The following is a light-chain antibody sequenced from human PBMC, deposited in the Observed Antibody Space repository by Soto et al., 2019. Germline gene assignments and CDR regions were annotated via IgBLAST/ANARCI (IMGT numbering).Light chain of an antibody. J-gene: IGKJ4*01. Sequence: EIVMTQAPATLSVSPGERATLSCRASQSVNRNLACYQQKPGQTPMLLIYDASSRATGIPARFSGSASGTDFTLTISSLQSEEFAVDYCQQYNNRPLTFDGGTNVEIQ. V-gene: IGKV3-15*01. CDR1: QSVNRN. CDR2: DAS. CDR3: QQYNNRPLT.